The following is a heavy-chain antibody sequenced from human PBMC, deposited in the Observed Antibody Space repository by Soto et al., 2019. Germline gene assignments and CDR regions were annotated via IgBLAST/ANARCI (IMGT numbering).Heavy chain of an antibody. V-gene: IGHV1-3*01. CDR1: GYTFTSYA. D-gene: IGHD1-26*01. Sequence: GASVKVSCKASGYTFTSYAMHWVRQAPGQRLEWMGWINAGNGNTKYSQKFQGRVTIIRDTSASTAHMELSSLRSEDTAVYYCARGASPLIDYWGQGTLVTVSS. CDR3: ARGASPLIDY. CDR2: INAGNGNT. J-gene: IGHJ4*02.